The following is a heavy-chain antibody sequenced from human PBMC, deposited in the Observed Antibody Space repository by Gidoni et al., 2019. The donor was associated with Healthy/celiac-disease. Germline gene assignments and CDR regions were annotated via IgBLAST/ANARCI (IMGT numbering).Heavy chain of an antibody. CDR3: ARGTYDSSGYYYLPLDY. J-gene: IGHJ4*02. CDR2: IYYSGST. CDR1: GGSISSRSYY. V-gene: IGHV4-39*01. Sequence: QLQLQESGPGLVKPSETLSLTCTVSGGSISSRSYYWGWIRQPPGKGLEWIGSIYYSGSTYYNPSLKSRVTISVDTSKNQFSLKLSSVTAADTAVYYCARGTYDSSGYYYLPLDYWGQGTLVTVSS. D-gene: IGHD3-22*01.